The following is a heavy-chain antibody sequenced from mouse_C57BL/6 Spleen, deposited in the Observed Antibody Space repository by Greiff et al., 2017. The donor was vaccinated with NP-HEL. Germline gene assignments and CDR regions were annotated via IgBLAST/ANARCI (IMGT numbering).Heavy chain of an antibody. V-gene: IGHV1-9*01. CDR2: ILPGRGST. CDR3: ALLPPRAY. J-gene: IGHJ3*01. D-gene: IGHD2-10*02. CDR1: GYTFTGYW. Sequence: QVQLQQSGAELMKPGASVKLSCKATGYTFTGYWKEGVKQRPGHGLGWIGGILPGRGSTNYNEKFKGKATFTADTSSNTAYMQLSSLTTEDSAIYYCALLPPRAYWGQGTLVTVSA.